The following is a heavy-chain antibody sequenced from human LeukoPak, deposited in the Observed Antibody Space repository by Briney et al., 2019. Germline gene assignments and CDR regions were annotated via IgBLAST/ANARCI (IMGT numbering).Heavy chain of an antibody. Sequence: SETLSLTCTVSGGSISSYYWSWIRQPPGKGLEWIGYIYYSGSTNYNPSLKSRVTISVDTSKNQFSLKLSSVTAADTAVYYCARSEPATAYRDEYYFDYWGQGTLVTVSS. CDR2: IYYSGST. V-gene: IGHV4-59*01. CDR3: ARSEPATAYRDEYYFDY. J-gene: IGHJ4*02. D-gene: IGHD1-26*01. CDR1: GGSISSYY.